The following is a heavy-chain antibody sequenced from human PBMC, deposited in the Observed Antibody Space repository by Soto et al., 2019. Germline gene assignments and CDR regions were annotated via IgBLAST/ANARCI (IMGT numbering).Heavy chain of an antibody. J-gene: IGHJ6*03. CDR3: SRQASDFWSGKPQYYMDV. V-gene: IGHV3-73*01. CDR2: IRSKGNNYAT. CDR1: GFTFSGSA. Sequence: EVQLVESGGGLVQPGGSLKLSCAASGFTFSGSAMHWVRQASGKGLEWVGRIRSKGNNYATAYGASLKGRFTISRDDSHNTAYLQMNSLNTEDTAVYYCSRQASDFWSGKPQYYMDVWGKGTTVTVSS. D-gene: IGHD3-3*01.